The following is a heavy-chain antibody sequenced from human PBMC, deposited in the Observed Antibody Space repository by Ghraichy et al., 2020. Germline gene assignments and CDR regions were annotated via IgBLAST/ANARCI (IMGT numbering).Heavy chain of an antibody. CDR1: GGSISSSNW. J-gene: IGHJ4*02. CDR2: IYHSGST. D-gene: IGHD6-13*01. Sequence: GSLRLSCAVSGGSISSSNWWSWVRQPPGKGLEWIGEIYHSGSTNYNPSLKSRVTISVDKSKNQFSLKLSSVTAADTAVYYCARDMRSSWRTFDYWGQGTLVTVSS. CDR3: ARDMRSSWRTFDY. V-gene: IGHV4-4*02.